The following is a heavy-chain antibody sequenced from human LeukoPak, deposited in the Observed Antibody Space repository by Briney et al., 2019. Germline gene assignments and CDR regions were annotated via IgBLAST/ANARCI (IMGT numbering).Heavy chain of an antibody. CDR3: ARARVASHPFYYYAMDV. D-gene: IGHD2-15*01. Sequence: VASVKVSCKTSGFTFISYVFIWVRQAPGQGLEWIGWISAYVGHTDYAQKLQGRVTLTTDTSTSTAYMELRSLRSDDTAVYFCARARVASHPFYYYAMDVWGQGTTVTVSS. J-gene: IGHJ6*02. CDR1: GFTFISYV. V-gene: IGHV1-18*01. CDR2: ISAYVGHT.